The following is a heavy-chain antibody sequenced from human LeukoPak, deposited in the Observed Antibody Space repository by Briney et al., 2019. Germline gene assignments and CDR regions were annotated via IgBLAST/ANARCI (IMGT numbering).Heavy chain of an antibody. CDR2: MYYGGSA. J-gene: IGHJ4*02. Sequence: KTSETLSLTCTVSGGSISSSSYYWGWIRQPPGKGLEWIGSMYYGGSAYYNPSLKSRVAISVDTSKNQFSLKLSSVTAADTAVYCCARQHYDSSGYYSGISDYWGQRTLVTVSS. CDR3: ARQHYDSSGYYSGISDY. D-gene: IGHD3-22*01. CDR1: GGSISSSSYY. V-gene: IGHV4-39*01.